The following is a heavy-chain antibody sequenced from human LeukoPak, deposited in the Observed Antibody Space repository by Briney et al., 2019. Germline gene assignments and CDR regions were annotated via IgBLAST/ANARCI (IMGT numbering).Heavy chain of an antibody. D-gene: IGHD3-22*01. J-gene: IGHJ4*02. Sequence: GGSLRLSCAASGFTVSSNYMSWVRQAPGKGLEWVSVIYSGGSTYYAGSVKSRFTISRDNSKNTLYLQMNSLRAEDTAVYYCARSKNYYDSSAGNWGQGTLVTVSS. V-gene: IGHV3-66*01. CDR3: ARSKNYYDSSAGN. CDR1: GFTVSSNY. CDR2: IYSGGST.